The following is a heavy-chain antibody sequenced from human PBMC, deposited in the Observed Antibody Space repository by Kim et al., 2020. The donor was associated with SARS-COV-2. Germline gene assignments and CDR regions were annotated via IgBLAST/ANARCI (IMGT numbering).Heavy chain of an antibody. J-gene: IGHJ4*02. V-gene: IGHV3-9*01. CDR1: GFTFGDYA. Sequence: GGSLRLSCAASGFTFGDYAMHWVRQAPGKGLEWVSGISWNSGSIGYADSVKGRFTISRDNAKNSLYLQMNSLRAEDTALYYCAKDPLYSSSWYFDYWGQGTLVTVSS. CDR2: ISWNSGSI. D-gene: IGHD6-13*01. CDR3: AKDPLYSSSWYFDY.